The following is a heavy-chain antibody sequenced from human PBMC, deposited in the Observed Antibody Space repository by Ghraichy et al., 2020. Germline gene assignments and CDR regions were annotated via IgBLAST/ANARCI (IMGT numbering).Heavy chain of an antibody. V-gene: IGHV3-21*01. J-gene: IGHJ3*02. CDR1: GFTFSSYS. CDR3: ARVRPQKLKSSTSPDI. D-gene: IGHD2-2*01. CDR2: ISSSSSYI. Sequence: GGSLRLSCAASGFTFSSYSMNWVRQAPGKGLEWVSSISSSSSYIYYADSVKGRFTISRDNAKNSLYLQMNSLRAEDTAVYYCARVRPQKLKSSTSPDIWGQGTMVTVSS.